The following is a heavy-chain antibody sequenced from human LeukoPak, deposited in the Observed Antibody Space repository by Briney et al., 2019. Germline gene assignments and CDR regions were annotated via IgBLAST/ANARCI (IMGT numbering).Heavy chain of an antibody. J-gene: IGHJ6*04. D-gene: IGHD3-10*02. CDR2: INEDGSEI. Sequence: PGGSLRLSCAASGFTFSRSWMTWVRQAPGKGLEWVASINEDGSEIHYVDSAKGRFTISRDNAKDSLYLQMNSLRAGDTAVYYCAELGITMIGGVWGKGTTVTISS. V-gene: IGHV3-7*01. CDR3: AELGITMIGGV. CDR1: GFTFSRSW.